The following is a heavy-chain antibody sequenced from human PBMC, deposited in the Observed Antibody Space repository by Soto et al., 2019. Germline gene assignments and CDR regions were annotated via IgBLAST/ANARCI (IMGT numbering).Heavy chain of an antibody. CDR3: ARLSTHSSGWFFWFDP. CDR2: IDPSDSYT. Sequence: PGESLKISCKGSGYSFTSYWISWVRQMPGKGLEWMGRIDPSDSYTNYSPSFQGHVTISADKSISTAYLQWSSLKASDTAMYYRARLSTHSSGWFFWFDPWGQGTLVTVSS. CDR1: GYSFTSYW. D-gene: IGHD6-19*01. J-gene: IGHJ5*02. V-gene: IGHV5-10-1*01.